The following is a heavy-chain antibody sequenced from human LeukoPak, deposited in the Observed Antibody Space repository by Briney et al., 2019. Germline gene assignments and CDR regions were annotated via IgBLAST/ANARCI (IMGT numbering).Heavy chain of an antibody. Sequence: SGTLSLTCTVSGGSISSSSYYWGWIRQPPGKGLEWIGSIYYRGSTYYNPSLKSRVTISVDTSKNQFSLKLSSVTAADTAVYYCARHEILSNWFDPWGQGTLVTVSS. J-gene: IGHJ5*02. D-gene: IGHD2-15*01. CDR2: IYYRGST. CDR3: ARHEILSNWFDP. CDR1: GGSISSSSYY. V-gene: IGHV4-39*01.